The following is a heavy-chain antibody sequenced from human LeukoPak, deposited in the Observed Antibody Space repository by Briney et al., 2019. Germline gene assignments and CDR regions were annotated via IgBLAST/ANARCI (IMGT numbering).Heavy chain of an antibody. V-gene: IGHV3-30*02. J-gene: IGHJ5*02. Sequence: PGGSLRLSCAASGFTFSSYGMHWVRQAPGKGLEWVAFIRYDGSNKYYADSVKGRFTISRDNAKNSLYLQMNSLRAEDTAVYYCARANWKIAAAGGFDPWGQGTLVTVSS. D-gene: IGHD6-13*01. CDR3: ARANWKIAAAGGFDP. CDR2: IRYDGSNK. CDR1: GFTFSSYG.